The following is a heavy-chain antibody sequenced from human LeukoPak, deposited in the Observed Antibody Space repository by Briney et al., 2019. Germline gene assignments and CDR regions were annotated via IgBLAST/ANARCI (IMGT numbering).Heavy chain of an antibody. D-gene: IGHD3-10*01. J-gene: IGHJ4*02. CDR2: ISYDGSNK. CDR3: ARDYYGSGHFDN. V-gene: IGHV3-30-3*01. CDR1: GFTFNNYA. Sequence: PGGSLRLSCAASGFTFNNYAIHWVRQAPGKGLEWVAVISYDGSNKYYADSVKGRFIISRDNSKNTLYLQMNSLRPEDTAIYYCARDYYGSGHFDNWGQGTLVTVSS.